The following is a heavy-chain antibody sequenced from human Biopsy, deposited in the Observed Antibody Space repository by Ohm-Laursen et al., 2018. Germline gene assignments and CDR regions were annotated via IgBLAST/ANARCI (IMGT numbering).Heavy chain of an antibody. D-gene: IGHD2-15*01. V-gene: IGHV3-72*01. CDR1: RFSFSDNY. J-gene: IGHJ5*01. CDR3: ARAGRYCSGGGCYSWFDS. CDR2: IRDKANSYTT. Sequence: SLGLSCAASRFSFSDNYMDWVRQAPGKGLEWVGRIRDKANSYTTDYAASVKGRFTISRDDSKNSLYLQMNSLKTEDTALYYCARAGRYCSGGGCYSWFDSWGQGTLVTVSS.